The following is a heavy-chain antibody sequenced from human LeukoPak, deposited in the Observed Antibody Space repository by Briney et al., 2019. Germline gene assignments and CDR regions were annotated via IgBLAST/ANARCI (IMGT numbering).Heavy chain of an antibody. V-gene: IGHV3-33*01. CDR2: IWYDGSNK. Sequence: EXXAVIWYDGSNKYYTDSVKGRFTISRDNSKNTLYLQMNTLRPKDTAVYYCARGTGTGTTSFDFWGQGTLVTVSS. D-gene: IGHD1-1*01. CDR3: ARGTGTGTTSFDF. J-gene: IGHJ4*02.